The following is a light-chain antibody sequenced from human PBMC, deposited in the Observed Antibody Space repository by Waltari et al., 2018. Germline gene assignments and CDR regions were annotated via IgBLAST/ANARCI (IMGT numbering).Light chain of an antibody. J-gene: IGKJ4*01. Sequence: EIVLTQSQATLSLSPGERAILSCRASQSLSSCLAWYQQKPGQVPRLRIYDASNRATGIPARFSGSGSGTDFTLTISSLEPEDFAVYYCQQRSNWPSLTFGGGTKVEIK. CDR2: DAS. CDR1: QSLSSC. V-gene: IGKV3-11*01. CDR3: QQRSNWPSLT.